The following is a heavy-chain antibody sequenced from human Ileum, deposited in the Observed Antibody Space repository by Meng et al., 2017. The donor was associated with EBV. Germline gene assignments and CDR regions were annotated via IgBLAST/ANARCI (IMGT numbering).Heavy chain of an antibody. CDR3: VYSCSYH. D-gene: IGHD6-13*01. V-gene: IGHV3-11*01. Sequence: QVRWVPSRASLIKSEVARRLVFGSTVFTISNSYMIWIRQASRKGMEWVSCITSTCSANCYAYSVKGPFTVSRDNAKNSLFLQMHSLNDEATAVYYCVYSCSYHWGQGTLVTVSS. J-gene: IGHJ4*02. CDR1: VFTISNSY. CDR2: ITSTCSAN.